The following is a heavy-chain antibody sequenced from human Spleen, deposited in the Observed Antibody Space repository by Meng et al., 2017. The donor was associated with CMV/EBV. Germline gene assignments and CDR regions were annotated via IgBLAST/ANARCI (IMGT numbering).Heavy chain of an antibody. V-gene: IGHV3-48*03. J-gene: IGHJ4*02. Sequence: GGSLRLSCAASGFTFTSYDMNWVRQAPGKGLEWLSSISSTGGTVYSTDFVKGRFTISRDNAKNSLFLQMSGLRAEDTAVYYCARGSEGVPAAIDYWGQGTLVTVSS. D-gene: IGHD2-2*01. CDR1: GFTFTSYD. CDR3: ARGSEGVPAAIDY. CDR2: ISSTGGTV.